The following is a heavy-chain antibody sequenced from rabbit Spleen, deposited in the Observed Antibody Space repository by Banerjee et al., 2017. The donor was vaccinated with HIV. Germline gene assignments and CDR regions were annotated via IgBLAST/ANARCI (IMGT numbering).Heavy chain of an antibody. CDR1: GFSFSSTYW. Sequence: QSLEESGGDLVKPGASLTLTCTASGFSFSSTYWMCWFRQAPGRGLEWIACIFGGTYKYASWAKGRFTISKTSSTTVTQQMTSLTAADTATYFCARDPYVAYGDVDLWGQGTLVTVS. CDR2: IFGGTY. D-gene: IGHD2-1*01. CDR3: ARDPYVAYGDVDL. J-gene: IGHJ3*01. V-gene: IGHV1S40*01.